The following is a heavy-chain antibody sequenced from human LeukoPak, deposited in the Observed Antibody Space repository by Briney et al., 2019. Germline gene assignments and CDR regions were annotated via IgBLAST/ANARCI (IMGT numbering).Heavy chain of an antibody. D-gene: IGHD6-6*01. CDR2: INPNSGGT. V-gene: IGHV1-2*02. CDR3: ASPKTPYSSSSPAHY. J-gene: IGHJ4*02. Sequence: ASVKVSFKASGYTFTGYYMHWVRQAPGQGLEWMGWINPNSGGTNYAQKFQGRVTMTRDTSISTAYMELSRLRSDDTAVYYCASPKTPYSSSSPAHYWGQGTLVTVSS. CDR1: GYTFTGYY.